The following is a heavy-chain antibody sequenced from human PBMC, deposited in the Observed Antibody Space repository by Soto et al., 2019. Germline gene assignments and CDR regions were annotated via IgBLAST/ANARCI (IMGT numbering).Heavy chain of an antibody. CDR1: GFMFSRSG. CDR3: AKDGLSDSPSAIDY. Sequence: LRLSCAASGFMFSRSGMTWVCQAPGMRLESVAGIGGSGRNTYYADSVEGRFTISRDNSKNTLFLQMNSLRDEDTAIYYCAKDGLSDSPSAIDYWGQGTRVTVSS. J-gene: IGHJ4*02. CDR2: IGGSGRNT. V-gene: IGHV3-23*01. D-gene: IGHD6-13*01.